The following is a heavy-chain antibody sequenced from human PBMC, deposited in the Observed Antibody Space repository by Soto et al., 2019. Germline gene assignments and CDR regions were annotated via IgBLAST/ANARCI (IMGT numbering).Heavy chain of an antibody. CDR1: GYSFTSYW. V-gene: IGHV5-51*01. J-gene: IGHJ1*01. CDR3: ARHAPDSRRRYRSEYFQH. CDR2: IYPGDSDT. D-gene: IGHD6-19*01. Sequence: ESLKISCKGSGYSFTSYWIGWVRQMPGKGLEWMGIIYPGDSDTRYSPSFQGQVTISADKSISTAYLQWSSLKASDTAMYYCARHAPDSRRRYRSEYFQHLGQGTL.